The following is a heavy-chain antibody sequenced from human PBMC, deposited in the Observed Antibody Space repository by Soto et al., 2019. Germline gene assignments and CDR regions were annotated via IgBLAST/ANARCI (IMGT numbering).Heavy chain of an antibody. V-gene: IGHV4-4*02. CDR2: IYHSAST. D-gene: IGHD2-15*01. J-gene: IGHJ4*02. CDR3: ARNSRPDRSLDY. Sequence: QVQLQESSPGLVKPSGTRSLTCAVSGGSISSSNWWSWVRQPPGKGLEWIGEIYHSASTNYNPSLKSRVTISVDKSKNQFSLKLSSVSAADTVVYYCARNSRPDRSLDYWGQGTLVTVSS. CDR1: GGSISSSNW.